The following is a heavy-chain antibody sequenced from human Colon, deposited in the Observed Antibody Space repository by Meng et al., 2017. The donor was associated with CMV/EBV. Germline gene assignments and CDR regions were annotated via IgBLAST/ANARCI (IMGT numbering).Heavy chain of an antibody. J-gene: IGHJ4*02. CDR1: GFSFSSWS. D-gene: IGHD6-13*01. CDR3: ARDGYGWNVPSFCDQ. Sequence: GGSLRLSCAASGFSFSSWSMNWVRQAPGKGLEWVSFINSNGKSIYHAGSVKGRFTVTRDNAQNSLYLEMNSLRDEDTAVYYCARDGYGWNVPSFCDQWGQGTLVTVSS. V-gene: IGHV3-21*06. CDR2: INSNGKSI.